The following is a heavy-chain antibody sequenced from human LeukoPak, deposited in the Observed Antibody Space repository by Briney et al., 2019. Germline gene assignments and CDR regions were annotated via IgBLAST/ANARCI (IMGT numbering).Heavy chain of an antibody. CDR2: ISGSGGST. J-gene: IGHJ4*02. CDR3: AKEGYRYGYAIDY. V-gene: IGHV3-23*01. CDR1: GFTFSTYA. Sequence: GGSLRVSCAASGFTFSTYAMSWVRQAPGKGLEWVSAISGSGGSTYYADSVKGRFTISRDNSKNTLYLQMNSLRAEDTAVHYCAKEGYRYGYAIDYWGQGTLVTVSS. D-gene: IGHD5-18*01.